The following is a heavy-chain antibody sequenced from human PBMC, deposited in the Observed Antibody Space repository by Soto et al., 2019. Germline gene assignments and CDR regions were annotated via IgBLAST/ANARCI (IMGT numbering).Heavy chain of an antibody. Sequence: GGSLRLSCAASGFTFGTYAMHWVRQAPGKGLEWVAVISYDASNKFYADSVKGRFTISRDNSKNTLYLQMNSLRADDTAVYYCAKDHSSGASSFQHWGQGTLVTVSS. V-gene: IGHV3-30*18. J-gene: IGHJ1*01. CDR1: GFTFGTYA. D-gene: IGHD6-19*01. CDR3: AKDHSSGASSFQH. CDR2: ISYDASNK.